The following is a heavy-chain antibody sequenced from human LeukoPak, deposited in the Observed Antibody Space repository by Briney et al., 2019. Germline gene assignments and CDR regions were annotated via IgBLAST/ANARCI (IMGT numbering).Heavy chain of an antibody. D-gene: IGHD1-1*01. V-gene: IGHV1-24*01. CDR3: ATPLGNWNDVYYFDY. CDR2: FDPEDGET. J-gene: IGHJ4*02. Sequence: GASVKVSCKVSGYTLTELSMHWVRQAPGKGLEWMGGFDPEDGETNYAQKFQGRVTMTEDTSTDTAYMELSSLRSEDTAVYYCATPLGNWNDVYYFDYWGQGTLVTVSS. CDR1: GYTLTELS.